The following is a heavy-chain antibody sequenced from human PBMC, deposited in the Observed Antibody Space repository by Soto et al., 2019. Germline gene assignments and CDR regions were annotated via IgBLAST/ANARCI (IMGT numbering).Heavy chain of an antibody. CDR3: ARSNHPNPKYYSGFDI. CDR2: IIPIFGTA. Sequence: QVQLVQSGAEVKKPGSSVKVSCKASGGTFSSYAISWVRQAPGQGLEWMGGIIPIFGTANYAQKFQSRVTITADESTSTAYMELSSLRSEDTAVYYCARSNHPNPKYYSGFDIWGQGTMVTVSS. D-gene: IGHD3-10*01. V-gene: IGHV1-69*12. CDR1: GGTFSSYA. J-gene: IGHJ3*02.